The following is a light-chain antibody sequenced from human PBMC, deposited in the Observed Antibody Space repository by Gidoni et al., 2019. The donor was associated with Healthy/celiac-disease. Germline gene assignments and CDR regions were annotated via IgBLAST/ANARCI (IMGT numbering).Light chain of an antibody. CDR1: QGIRND. Sequence: DLQITPSPSSLSASVGDRVTITCRASQGIRNDLCWYQKKPGKAPKRLIDAASSLKSGVPSRFSGSGSGTEFTLTISSLQPEDFATYYCLQHNSYPWTFGQGTKVEIK. CDR2: AAS. V-gene: IGKV1-17*01. J-gene: IGKJ1*01. CDR3: LQHNSYPWT.